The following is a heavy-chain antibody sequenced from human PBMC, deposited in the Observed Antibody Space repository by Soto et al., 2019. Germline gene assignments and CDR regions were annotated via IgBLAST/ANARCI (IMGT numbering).Heavy chain of an antibody. CDR3: VKGVGAAMVGWYFDL. D-gene: IGHD1-26*01. Sequence: PGGSLRLSSASSGFPFSSYAMSWVRQAPGKGLEYVSAISSNGGTTYYAQSVKGRFTISRDNSKNTLYLQMSSLRTEDTAVYYCVKGVGAAMVGWYFDLWGRGTLVTVSS. CDR1: GFPFSSYA. J-gene: IGHJ2*01. V-gene: IGHV3-64D*08. CDR2: ISSNGGTT.